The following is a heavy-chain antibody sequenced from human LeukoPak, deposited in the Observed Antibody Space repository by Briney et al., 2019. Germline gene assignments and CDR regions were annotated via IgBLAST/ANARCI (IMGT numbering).Heavy chain of an antibody. CDR3: ARGVKRNCSGGSCYLVY. Sequence: ASVNVSCKASGYTFTSYDINWVRQATGHGLEWMGWMNPNSGNTGYAQTFQGRVTMTRNTSISTAYMELSSLRSEDTAVYYCARGVKRNCSGGSCYLVYWGQGTLVTVSS. CDR2: MNPNSGNT. CDR1: GYTFTSYD. J-gene: IGHJ4*02. V-gene: IGHV1-8*01. D-gene: IGHD2-15*01.